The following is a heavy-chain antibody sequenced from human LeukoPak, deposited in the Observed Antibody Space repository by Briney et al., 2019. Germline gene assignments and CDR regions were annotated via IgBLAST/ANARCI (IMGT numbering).Heavy chain of an antibody. CDR2: IYYSGST. J-gene: IGHJ6*02. V-gene: IGHV4-59*08. Sequence: PSQTLSLTCTVSGGSISGYYWSWIRQPPGKGLEWIGYIYYSGSTNYNPSLKSRVTISVDTSKNQFSLKLSSVTAADTAVYYSARHTYRGVGMNVGGQATTVTVSS. CDR3: ARHTYRGVGMNV. CDR1: GGSISGYY. D-gene: IGHD1-1*01.